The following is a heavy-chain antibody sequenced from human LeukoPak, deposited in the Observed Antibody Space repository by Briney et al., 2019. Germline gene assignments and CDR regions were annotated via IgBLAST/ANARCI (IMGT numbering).Heavy chain of an antibody. J-gene: IGHJ4*02. CDR2: INHSGST. D-gene: IGHD6-13*01. Sequence: SETLSLTCAVYGGSFSGYYWSWIRQPPGKGLEWIGEINHSGSTNYNPSLKSRVTISVDTSKNQFSLKLSSVTAADTAVYYCARLGIWYGYFDYWGQGTLVTVSS. CDR1: GGSFSGYY. CDR3: ARLGIWYGYFDY. V-gene: IGHV4-34*01.